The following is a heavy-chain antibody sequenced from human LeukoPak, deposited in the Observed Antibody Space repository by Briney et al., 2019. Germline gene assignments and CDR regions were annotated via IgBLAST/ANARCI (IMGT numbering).Heavy chain of an antibody. Sequence: ASVKVSYKASEGPFRRYVISWVRQAPGQGLEWMGGIIPIFSTANYAQKLQGRGTITADKSTSTAYMELSSLRSGDTAVYYCARDLRIAVAGPEWFDPWGQGTLVTASS. V-gene: IGHV1-69*06. J-gene: IGHJ5*02. D-gene: IGHD6-19*01. CDR3: ARDLRIAVAGPEWFDP. CDR1: EGPFRRYV. CDR2: IIPIFSTA.